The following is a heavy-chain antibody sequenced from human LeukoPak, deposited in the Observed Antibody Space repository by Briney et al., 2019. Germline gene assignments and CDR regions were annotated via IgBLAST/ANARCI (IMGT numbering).Heavy chain of an antibody. V-gene: IGHV1-69*05. CDR2: IIPIFGTA. CDR1: GYTFTSYA. J-gene: IGHJ5*02. CDR3: ARGDNWFDP. Sequence: ASVKVSCKASGYTFTSYAMNWVRQAPGQGLEWMGGIIPIFGTANYAQKFQGRVTITTDESTSTAYMELSSLRSEDTAVYYCARGDNWFDPWGQGTLVTVSS.